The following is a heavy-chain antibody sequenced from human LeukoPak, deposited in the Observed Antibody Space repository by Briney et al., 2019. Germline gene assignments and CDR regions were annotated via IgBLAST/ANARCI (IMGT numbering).Heavy chain of an antibody. J-gene: IGHJ4*02. CDR3: ARLEYYYQHRFDY. CDR2: IYDSGST. Sequence: PSETLSLTCTVSGGSISSSSYSWGWIRQPPGKGLEWIGRIYDSGSTYYNPSLKSRVTISVDTSKSQFSLKLSSVTAADTAVYYCARLEYYYQHRFDYWGQGTLVTVSS. V-gene: IGHV4-39*01. CDR1: GGSISSSSYS. D-gene: IGHD3-10*01.